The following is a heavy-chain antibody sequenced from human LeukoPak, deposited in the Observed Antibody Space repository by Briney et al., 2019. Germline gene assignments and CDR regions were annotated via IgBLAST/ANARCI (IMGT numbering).Heavy chain of an antibody. V-gene: IGHV1-8*03. D-gene: IGHD6-19*01. CDR2: MNPNSGNT. Sequence: GASVKVSCNASGYTFTSYDINWVRQATGQGLEWMGWMNPNSGNTGYAQKFQGRVTITTNTSISTAYMELSSLRSEDTAVYYCARAVAGAFDIWGQGTMVTVSS. J-gene: IGHJ3*02. CDR3: ARAVAGAFDI. CDR1: GYTFTSYD.